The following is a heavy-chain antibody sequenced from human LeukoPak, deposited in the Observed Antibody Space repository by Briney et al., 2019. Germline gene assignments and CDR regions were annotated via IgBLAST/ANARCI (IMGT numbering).Heavy chain of an antibody. J-gene: IGHJ5*02. V-gene: IGHV4-39*07. CDR2: IYFSGST. CDR3: ARDRGSFAEEHNWFDP. D-gene: IGHD1-14*01. CDR1: GGSISSSSYY. Sequence: PSETLSLTCTVSGGSISSSSYYWGWIRQPPGKGLEWIGSIYFSGSTYYNPSLKSRVTISVDTSKNQFSLKLSSVTAADTAVYYCARDRGSFAEEHNWFDPWGQGTLVTVSS.